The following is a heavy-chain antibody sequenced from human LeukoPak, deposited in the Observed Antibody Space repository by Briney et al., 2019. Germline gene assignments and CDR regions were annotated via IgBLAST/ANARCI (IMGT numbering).Heavy chain of an antibody. CDR1: GFTFSNAW. Sequence: GGSLRLSCAASGFTFSNAWMSWVRQAPGKGLEYVSAFSSDGSSTFYADSVKGRFTISRDNSKNMLYLQMSSLRADDTAVYYCVKTLKYYGSGGGLFDSWGQGILVTVSS. CDR2: FSSDGSST. D-gene: IGHD3-10*01. CDR3: VKTLKYYGSGGGLFDS. J-gene: IGHJ4*02. V-gene: IGHV3-64D*06.